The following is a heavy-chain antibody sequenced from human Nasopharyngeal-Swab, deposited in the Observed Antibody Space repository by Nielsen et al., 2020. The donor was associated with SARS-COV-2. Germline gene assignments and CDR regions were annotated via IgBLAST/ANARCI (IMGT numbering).Heavy chain of an antibody. CDR3: ARSRGAGVLDY. D-gene: IGHD1-14*01. CDR2: IIPSGGST. CDR1: GGTFSSYA. J-gene: IGHJ4*02. V-gene: IGHV1-46*04. Sequence: ASVKVSCKASGGTFSSYAISWVRQAPGQGPEWMGLIIPSGGSTTYAQRLQGRVTMTRDTSTTTFYMELSSLRFEDTAMYYCARSRGAGVLDYWGQGSPVTVSS.